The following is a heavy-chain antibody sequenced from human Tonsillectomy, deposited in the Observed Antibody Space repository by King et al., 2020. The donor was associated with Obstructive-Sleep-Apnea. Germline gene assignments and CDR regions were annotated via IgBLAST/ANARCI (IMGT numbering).Heavy chain of an antibody. CDR3: ARGGGSPFYYYYGMDV. J-gene: IGHJ6*02. CDR1: GFTFSSYS. V-gene: IGHV3-21*01. Sequence: VQLVESGGGLVKPGGSLRLSCAASGFTFSSYSMNWVRQAPGKGLEWVSSISSSSSYIYYADSVKGRFTISRDNAKNSLYLQMNSLRAEDTAVYYCARGGGSPFYYYYGMDVWGQGTTVTVSS. D-gene: IGHD1-26*01. CDR2: ISSSSSYI.